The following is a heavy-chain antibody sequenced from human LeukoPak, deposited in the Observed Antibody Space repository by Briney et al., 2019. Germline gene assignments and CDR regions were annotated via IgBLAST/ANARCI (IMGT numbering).Heavy chain of an antibody. CDR3: ARSTYGDYVHDAFDI. V-gene: IGHV1-69*05. CDR2: IIPIFGTA. CDR1: GGTFSSYA. D-gene: IGHD4-17*01. Sequence: SVKVSCKASGGTFSSYAISWVRQAPGQGLEWMGRIIPIFGTANYAQKFQGSVTITTDESTSTAYMELSSLRSEDTAVYYCARSTYGDYVHDAFDIWGQGTMVTVSS. J-gene: IGHJ3*02.